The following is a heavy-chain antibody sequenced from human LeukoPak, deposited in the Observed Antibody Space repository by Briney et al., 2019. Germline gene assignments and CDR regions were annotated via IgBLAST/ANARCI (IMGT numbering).Heavy chain of an antibody. CDR3: ARGRQFGY. CDR1: GYSISSGYY. V-gene: IGHV4-38-2*02. Sequence: TSETLSLTCTVSGYSISSGYYWGWIRQPPGKGLEWIGSIFHSGSTYYNPSLKSRVTISVDTSKNQFSLKLSSVTAADTAVYYCARGRQFGYWGQGTLVTVSS. CDR2: IFHSGST. J-gene: IGHJ4*02.